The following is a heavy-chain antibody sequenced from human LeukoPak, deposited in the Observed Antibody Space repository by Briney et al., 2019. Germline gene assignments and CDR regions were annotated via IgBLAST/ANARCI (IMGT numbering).Heavy chain of an antibody. D-gene: IGHD4-17*01. V-gene: IGHV1-2*06. Sequence: ASVKVSCKASGYIFTGYYMHWVRQAPGQGLEWMGRINPNSGGTNYAQKSQGRATMTMDTSISTAYMELSRLRSDDTAVYYCARAYGDYEYDYWGQGTLVTVSS. CDR3: ARAYGDYEYDY. CDR2: INPNSGGT. J-gene: IGHJ4*02. CDR1: GYIFTGYY.